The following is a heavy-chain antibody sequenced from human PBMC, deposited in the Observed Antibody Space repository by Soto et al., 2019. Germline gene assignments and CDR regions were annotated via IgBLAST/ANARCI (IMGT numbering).Heavy chain of an antibody. Sequence: PGGSLRLSCEASGFAFSKCAMSWGRQAPGKGLEWVSSITGFGGGTYYSDSVEGRFTISRDNSKNTLNLQMSSLRAEDTALYFCVKGRNYDLLTAYHAFDDWGQGT. J-gene: IGHJ4*02. CDR3: VKGRNYDLLTAYHAFDD. D-gene: IGHD3-9*01. V-gene: IGHV3-23*01. CDR2: ITGFGGGT. CDR1: GFAFSKCA.